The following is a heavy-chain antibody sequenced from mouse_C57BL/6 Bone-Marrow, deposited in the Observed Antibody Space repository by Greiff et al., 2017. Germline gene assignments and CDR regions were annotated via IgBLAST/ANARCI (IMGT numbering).Heavy chain of an antibody. CDR3: ARDGYYEAMDY. D-gene: IGHD2-3*01. V-gene: IGHV1-64*01. CDR2: IHPNSGST. CDR1: GYTFTSYW. Sequence: QVQLKQSGAELVKPGASVKLSCKASGYTFTSYWMHWVKQRPGQGLEWIGMIHPNSGSTNYNEKFKSKATLTVDKSSSTAYMQLSSLTSEDSAVYYCARDGYYEAMDYWGQGTSVTVSS. J-gene: IGHJ4*01.